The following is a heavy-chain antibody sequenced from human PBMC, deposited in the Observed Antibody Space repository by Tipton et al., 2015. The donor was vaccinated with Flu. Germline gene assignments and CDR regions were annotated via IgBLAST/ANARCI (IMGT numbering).Heavy chain of an antibody. Sequence: AASGFTFSTYWMTWVRQAPGKGLEWVANIKQDGSEKYYVDSVKGRFTVSRDSAKNSLYLQVNSLRAEDTAVYYCARGGRYYYGYWGQGTTVSVSS. J-gene: IGHJ6*02. CDR3: ARGGRYYYGY. CDR1: GFTFSTYW. CDR2: IKQDGSEK. V-gene: IGHV3-7*01. D-gene: IGHD3-10*01.